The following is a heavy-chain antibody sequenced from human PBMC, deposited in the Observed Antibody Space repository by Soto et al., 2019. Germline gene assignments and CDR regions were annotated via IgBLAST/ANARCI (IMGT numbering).Heavy chain of an antibody. CDR2: INPNSGGT. Sequence: ASVKVSCKASGYTFTGYYMHWVRQAPGQGLEWMGWINPNSGGTNYAQKFQGWVTMTRDTSISTAYMELSRLRSDDTAVYYCARVGIAAAATEYYCDYWGQGTLVTVSS. J-gene: IGHJ4*02. CDR3: ARVGIAAAATEYYCDY. D-gene: IGHD6-13*01. V-gene: IGHV1-2*04. CDR1: GYTFTGYY.